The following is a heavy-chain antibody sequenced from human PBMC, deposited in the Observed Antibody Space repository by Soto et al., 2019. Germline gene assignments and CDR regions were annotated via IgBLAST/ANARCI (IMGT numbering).Heavy chain of an antibody. CDR1: GFTFSSYS. V-gene: IGHV3-48*01. CDR2: ISSSSSTI. CDR3: ARSLHVIAAAGIFDY. Sequence: PGGSLRLSCAASGFTFSSYSMNWVRQAPGKGLEWVSYISSSSSTIYYADSVKGRFTISRDNAKNSLYLQMNSLRAEDTAVYYCARSLHVIAAAGIFDYWGQGTLVTVSS. J-gene: IGHJ4*02. D-gene: IGHD6-13*01.